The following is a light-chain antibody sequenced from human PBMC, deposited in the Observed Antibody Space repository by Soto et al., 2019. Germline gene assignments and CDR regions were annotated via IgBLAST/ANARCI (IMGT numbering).Light chain of an antibody. CDR1: PSVSSN. CDR3: QQYYNWPS. V-gene: IGKV3-15*01. CDR2: GVT. J-gene: IGKJ4*01. Sequence: EIVMTQSPATLSVSPGERATLSCRASPSVSSNLAWYQQKPGQAPRLLIYGVTTRATGIPARFSGSGSGTEFTLTISSLQSEDFAVYYCQQYYNWPSFGGGTKVEIK.